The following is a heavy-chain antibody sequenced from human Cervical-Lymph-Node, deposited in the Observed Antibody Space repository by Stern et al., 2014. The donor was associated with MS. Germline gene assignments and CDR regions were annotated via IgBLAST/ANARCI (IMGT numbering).Heavy chain of an antibody. CDR1: GGSISSGSYY. CDR3: ARDQKISGFYGMDV. J-gene: IGHJ6*02. D-gene: IGHD3-10*01. CDR2: IYYSGTS. V-gene: IGHV4-31*03. Sequence: QLVQSGPGLVKPSQTLSLTCTVSGGSISSGSYYWSWIRQHPGKGLEWIAYIYYSGTSYYNPSLKSRITISIDTSKNQFSLKLSSVTAADTAMYYCARDQKISGFYGMDVWGQGTTVTVSS.